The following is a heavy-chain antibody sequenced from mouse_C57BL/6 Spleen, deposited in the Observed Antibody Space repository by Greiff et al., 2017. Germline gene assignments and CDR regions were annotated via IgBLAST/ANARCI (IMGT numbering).Heavy chain of an antibody. CDR3: ARGYGSGYGYVDV. Sequence: QVQLQQPGAELVRPGSSVKLSCKASGYTFTSYWMDWVKQRPGQGLEWIGNIYPSDSETHYNQKFKDKATLTVDKSSSTAYMQLSSLTSEDSAVYYCARGYGSGYGYVDVWGTGTTVTVSS. CDR2: IYPSDSET. V-gene: IGHV1-61*01. J-gene: IGHJ1*03. CDR1: GYTFTSYW. D-gene: IGHD1-1*01.